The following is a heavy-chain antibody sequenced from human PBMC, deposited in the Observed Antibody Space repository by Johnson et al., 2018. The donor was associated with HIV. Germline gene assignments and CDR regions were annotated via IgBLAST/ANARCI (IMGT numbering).Heavy chain of an antibody. Sequence: MLLVESGGGLIQPGGSLRLSCAASGFTVSRNYMSWVRQAPGKGLVWVSRINSDGSSTSYAASVKGRSTISRDNAKNTLYLQMDSLGAEDTAVYYCARVQLLADDVFNIWGQGSMVTVSS. CDR2: INSDGSST. CDR1: GFTVSRNY. V-gene: IGHV3-74*02. D-gene: IGHD3-10*01. J-gene: IGHJ3*02. CDR3: ARVQLLADDVFNI.